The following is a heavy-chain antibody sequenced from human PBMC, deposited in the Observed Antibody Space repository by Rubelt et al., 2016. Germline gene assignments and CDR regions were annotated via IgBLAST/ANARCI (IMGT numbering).Heavy chain of an antibody. CDR1: GGSINSYY. J-gene: IGHJ4*02. Sequence: QVQLQESGPGLVKPSETLSLTCTVSGGSINSYYWSWIRQPPGKGLEWIGHIYYSGGTNYNPSLKSRVTISVDKSKNQFSLKLNSGTAADTAVYYCARSGKQWDALDYWGQGTLVTVSS. CDR2: IYYSGGT. D-gene: IGHD6-19*01. V-gene: IGHV4-59*08. CDR3: ARSGKQWDALDY.